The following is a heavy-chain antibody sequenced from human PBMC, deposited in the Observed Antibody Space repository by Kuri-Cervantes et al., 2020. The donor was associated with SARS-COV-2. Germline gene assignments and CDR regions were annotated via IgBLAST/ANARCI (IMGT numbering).Heavy chain of an antibody. CDR1: GFTFSNYE. CDR2: ISHSGSVI. CDR3: ARGGQYYSPPLDY. J-gene: IGHJ4*02. V-gene: IGHV3-48*03. Sequence: GESLKISCAGSGFTFSNYELNWVRQAPGKGLEWISHISHSGSVIYYADSVQGRFIISRDNARNTLYLQVNSLRVEDTAVYYCARGGQYYSPPLDYWGQGTLATFPS. D-gene: IGHD3-10*01.